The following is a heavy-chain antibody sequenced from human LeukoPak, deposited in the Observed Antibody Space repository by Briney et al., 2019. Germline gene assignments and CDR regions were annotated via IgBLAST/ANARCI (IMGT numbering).Heavy chain of an antibody. Sequence: DPGGSLRLACAASGFTFNNYAMNWVRQAPGKGLEWIGNIFYSGSTYYGPSLKSRLTISLDTSRNQFSLKLNSVTAADTAVYYCAKSNGYGLIDIWGQGTMVTVSS. D-gene: IGHD3-10*01. CDR2: IFYSGST. V-gene: IGHV4-59*12. CDR1: GFTFNNYA. CDR3: AKSNGYGLIDI. J-gene: IGHJ3*02.